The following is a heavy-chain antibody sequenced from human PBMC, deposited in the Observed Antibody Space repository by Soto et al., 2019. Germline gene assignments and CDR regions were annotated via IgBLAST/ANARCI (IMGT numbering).Heavy chain of an antibody. J-gene: IGHJ4*02. D-gene: IGHD4-4*01. CDR2: ISTAHRDI. Sequence: ASVKVCCKASGYTFTSYGISWVRQAPGQGLEWMGWISTAHRDIGYAQKFQGRVTMTTDTSTSTAYMEVRSLRSDDTAMYYCARDLAYIREYWGQGTLVTVSS. CDR1: GYTFTSYG. CDR3: ARDLAYIREY. V-gene: IGHV1-18*01.